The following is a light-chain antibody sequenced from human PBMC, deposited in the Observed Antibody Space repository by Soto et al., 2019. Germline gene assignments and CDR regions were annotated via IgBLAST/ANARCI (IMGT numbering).Light chain of an antibody. CDR3: QQYGSSLYT. CDR1: QSVTNSY. J-gene: IGKJ2*01. Sequence: ENVLTQSPGTLSLSPGERATLSCRASQSVTNSYLAWYQQKPGQAPRLLIYGASSRATGIPDRFSGSGSGTDVTLTISRLEPEDFAVYYCQQYGSSLYTFGQGTKLEIK. CDR2: GAS. V-gene: IGKV3-20*01.